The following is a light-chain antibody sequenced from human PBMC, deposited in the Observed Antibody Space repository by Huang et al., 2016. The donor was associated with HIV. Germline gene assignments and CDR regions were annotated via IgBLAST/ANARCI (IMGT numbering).Light chain of an antibody. J-gene: IGKJ4*01. CDR3: QQYDNWPLT. V-gene: IGKV3-15*01. CDR1: QIISIN. Sequence: IVMTQSPATLSVSPGERATLSCRASQIISINLAWYQQKPGQPPRRLIYGASTRATGVPARFNGGGSGTEFTLDISSLQSEDFGAYYCQQYDNWPLTFGGGTKVEV. CDR2: GAS.